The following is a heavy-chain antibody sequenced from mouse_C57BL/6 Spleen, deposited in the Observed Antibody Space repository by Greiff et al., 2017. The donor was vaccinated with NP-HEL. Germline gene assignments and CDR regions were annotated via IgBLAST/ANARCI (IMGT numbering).Heavy chain of an antibody. D-gene: IGHD4-1*01. CDR3: ARGLGPGFYYFDY. J-gene: IGHJ2*01. CDR2: IDPNSGGT. CDR1: GYTFTSYW. V-gene: IGHV1-72*01. Sequence: QVHVKQPGAELVKPGASVKLSCKASGYTFTSYWMHWVKQRPGRGLEWIGRIDPNSGGTKYNEKFKSKATLTVDKPSSTAYMQLSSLTSEDSAVDYCARGLGPGFYYFDYWGQGTTLTVSS.